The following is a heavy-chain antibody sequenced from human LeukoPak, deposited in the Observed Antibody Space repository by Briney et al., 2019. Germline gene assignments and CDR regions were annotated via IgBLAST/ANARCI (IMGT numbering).Heavy chain of an antibody. CDR2: IYHSGST. Sequence: SETLSLTCTVSGSSISSYYWSWIRQPPGKGLEWVGYIYHSGSTYYNPSLKSRVTISVDRSKNQFSLKLSSVTAADTAVYYCARGLPPKGYSGYDYFDYWGQGTLVTVSS. CDR3: ARGLPPKGYSGYDYFDY. J-gene: IGHJ4*02. D-gene: IGHD5-12*01. CDR1: GSSISSYY. V-gene: IGHV4-59*12.